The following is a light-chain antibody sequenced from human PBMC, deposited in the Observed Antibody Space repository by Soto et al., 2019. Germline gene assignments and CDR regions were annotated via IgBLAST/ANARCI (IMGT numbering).Light chain of an antibody. V-gene: IGKV3-15*01. CDR2: DTS. CDR3: QLYNLWTHMLD. Sequence: DIVLTQSPATLSASPGTRATLSCRASQSVSSNLAWYQQKPGQSPRLLIYDTSTRATDIPARFSGSGSGTEFTLTISSLQSEDFAVYYCQLYNLWTHMLDFGGGTKVEI. CDR1: QSVSSN. J-gene: IGKJ4*01.